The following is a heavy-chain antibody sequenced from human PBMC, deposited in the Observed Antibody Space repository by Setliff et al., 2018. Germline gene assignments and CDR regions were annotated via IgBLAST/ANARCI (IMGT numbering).Heavy chain of an antibody. CDR2: ISGSGDNT. CDR1: GFRFSSYT. J-gene: IGHJ3*02. V-gene: IGHV3-23*01. D-gene: IGHD3-16*02. Sequence: PGESLRLSCEASGFRFSSYTMSWVRQAPGKGLEWVSVISGSGDNTSYADSLEGRFTISRDNSKYNLFLQMNSLRAEDTAVYYCARQPSKCDHFWGTYRLDAFDIWGQGTMVTVSS. CDR3: ARQPSKCDHFWGTYRLDAFDI.